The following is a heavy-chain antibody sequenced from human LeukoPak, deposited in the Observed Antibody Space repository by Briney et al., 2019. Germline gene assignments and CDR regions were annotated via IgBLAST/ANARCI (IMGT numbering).Heavy chain of an antibody. Sequence: PSETLSLTCTVSGGSISSYYWSWVRQPHGKGLEWIGYIYYSGSTNYNPSLKSRVTMSADTSKNQFSLKLNSVTAADTAVYFCARGSSGYDLPDFWGQGTLVTVTS. J-gene: IGHJ4*02. V-gene: IGHV4-59*01. CDR2: IYYSGST. CDR3: ARGSSGYDLPDF. D-gene: IGHD5-12*01. CDR1: GGSISSYY.